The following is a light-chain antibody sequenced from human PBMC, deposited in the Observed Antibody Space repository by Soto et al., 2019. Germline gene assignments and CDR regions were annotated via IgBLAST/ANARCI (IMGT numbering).Light chain of an antibody. CDR2: GAS. CDR3: QQYGRSLT. V-gene: IGKV3-20*01. CDR1: QSVSSSN. J-gene: IGKJ4*01. Sequence: EIVLTQSPGTLSLSPGERVTLSCRASQSVSSSNLAWYQQKPGQAPRLLIYGASSRATGIPDRFSGSGSGTDFTLTISRLEPEDFAMYYCQQYGRSLTFGGGTRWIS.